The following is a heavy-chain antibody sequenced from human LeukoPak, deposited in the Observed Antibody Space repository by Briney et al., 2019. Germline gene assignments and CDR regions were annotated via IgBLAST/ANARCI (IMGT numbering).Heavy chain of an antibody. D-gene: IGHD3-22*01. CDR2: INHSGST. J-gene: IGHJ3*02. CDR1: GGSFSGYY. CDR3: ARALDSSGYNDAFDI. V-gene: IGHV4-34*01. Sequence: SETLSLTCAVYGGSFSGYYWSWIRQPPGKGLEWIGEINHSGSTNYNASLKSRVTISVDTSKNQFSLMLTSVTPADTAVYYCARALDSSGYNDAFDIWGQGTMVTVSS.